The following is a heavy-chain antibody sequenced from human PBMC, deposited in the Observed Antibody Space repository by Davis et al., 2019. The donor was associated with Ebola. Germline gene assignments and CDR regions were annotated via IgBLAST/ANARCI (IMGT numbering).Heavy chain of an antibody. D-gene: IGHD4-17*01. Sequence: SETLSLTCTVSGGSISSYYWGWIRQPPGKGLEWIGYIFYGGSTNYNPSLKSRVTISLDTSKNQFALRLSSVTAADPAVYYCARLDGDYGDYPDNWGQGTLVTVSS. CDR3: ARLDGDYGDYPDN. CDR1: GGSISSYY. J-gene: IGHJ4*02. V-gene: IGHV4-59*08. CDR2: IFYGGST.